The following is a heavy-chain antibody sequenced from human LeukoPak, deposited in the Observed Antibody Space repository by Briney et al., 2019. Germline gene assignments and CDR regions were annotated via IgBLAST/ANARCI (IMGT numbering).Heavy chain of an antibody. CDR1: GGSISSSTYY. J-gene: IGHJ6*03. D-gene: IGHD3-3*01. Sequence: PSETLYLTCSVSGGSISSSTYYWGWIRQPPGNGLEWIGTIYYSGHTYYNPSLKSRVTIFVDTSQNQFSLKLSSVTAADTAVYYCARHRRDHDFWSGSNPTHYYYYTDVWGKGTTVTVSS. CDR2: IYYSGHT. CDR3: ARHRRDHDFWSGSNPTHYYYYTDV. V-gene: IGHV4-39*01.